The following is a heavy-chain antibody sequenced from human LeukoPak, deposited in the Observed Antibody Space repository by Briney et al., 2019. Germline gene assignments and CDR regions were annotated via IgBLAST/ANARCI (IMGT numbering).Heavy chain of an antibody. CDR3: ATQVQRYYYDSTGWFDP. CDR1: GFTFSSDA. Sequence: GGSLRLSCAASGFTFSSDAMSWVRQAPGKGLEWVSAISGSGGSTYYADSVKGRFTISRDHSKNTLYLQMNSLTAEDTAVYYCATQVQRYYYDSTGWFDPSGQGTLVTVSS. V-gene: IGHV3-23*01. J-gene: IGHJ5*02. CDR2: ISGSGGST. D-gene: IGHD3-22*01.